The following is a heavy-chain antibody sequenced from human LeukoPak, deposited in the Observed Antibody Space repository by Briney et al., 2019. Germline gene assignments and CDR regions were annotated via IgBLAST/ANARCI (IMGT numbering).Heavy chain of an antibody. CDR1: EFTFSSYW. D-gene: IGHD3-3*01. CDR3: ARGSYDFWSGYPN. CDR2: IKQDGSEK. Sequence: GGSLRLSCAASEFTFSSYWMSWVRQAPGKGLEWVANIKQDGSEKYYVDSVKGRFTISRDNAKNSLYLQMNSLRAEDTAVYYCARGSYDFWSGYPNWGQGTLVTVSS. V-gene: IGHV3-7*01. J-gene: IGHJ4*02.